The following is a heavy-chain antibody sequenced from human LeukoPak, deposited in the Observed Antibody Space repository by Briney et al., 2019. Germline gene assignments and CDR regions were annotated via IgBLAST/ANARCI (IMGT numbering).Heavy chain of an antibody. CDR1: GFTFSSYS. V-gene: IGHV3-48*04. CDR2: ISNSSSTI. J-gene: IGHJ5*02. D-gene: IGHD1-1*01. CDR3: SRQGGVNWLNWFAP. Sequence: GVSLRLSCAVSGFTFSSYSVNWVRQAPGKGLEWGSYISNSSSTIYYADSLKRGFTISGDNAKNSLYLQKNVLRAEDAGVFYFSRQGGVNWLNWFAPWGEGTLVTVSS.